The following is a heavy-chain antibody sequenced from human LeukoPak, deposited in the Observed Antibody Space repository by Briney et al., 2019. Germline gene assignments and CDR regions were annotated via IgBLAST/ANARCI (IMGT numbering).Heavy chain of an antibody. V-gene: IGHV3-23*01. D-gene: IGHD3-10*01. CDR3: AKDLITMVRGVRGSRYFDY. J-gene: IGHJ4*02. CDR2: ISGSGGST. Sequence: GGSLRLSCAASGFTFSSYAMSWVRQAPGKGLEWVSAISGSGGSTYYADSVKGRFTISRDNSKNTLYLQMNSLRAEDTAVYYCAKDLITMVRGVRGSRYFDYWGQGTLVTVSS. CDR1: GFTFSSYA.